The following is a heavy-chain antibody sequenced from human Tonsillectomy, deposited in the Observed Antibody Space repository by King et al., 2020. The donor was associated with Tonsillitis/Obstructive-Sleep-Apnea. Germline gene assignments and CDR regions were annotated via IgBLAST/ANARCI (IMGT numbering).Heavy chain of an antibody. D-gene: IGHD7-27*01. Sequence: VQLVESGAEVKKPGASVKVSCKASGYTFAGYYIHWVRQAPGQGLEWMGWINPNSGGTNYAQKFQGWVTMTRDTSITTAYMELSRLRSDDTAVYYCAWARGLTGDPAADTFDIWGQGTMVTVSS. J-gene: IGHJ3*02. CDR3: AWARGLTGDPAADTFDI. CDR2: INPNSGGT. V-gene: IGHV1-2*04. CDR1: GYTFAGYY.